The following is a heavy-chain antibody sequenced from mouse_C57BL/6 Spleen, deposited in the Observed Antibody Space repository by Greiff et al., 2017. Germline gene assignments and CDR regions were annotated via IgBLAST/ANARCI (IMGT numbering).Heavy chain of an antibody. V-gene: IGHV5-4*01. D-gene: IGHD1-1*01. CDR2: ISDGGSYT. CDR3: ARDPYGSGPYAMDG. J-gene: IGHJ4*01. Sequence: EVKLMESGGGLVKPGGSLKLSCAASGFTFSSSAMSWVRQTPEKRLEWVATISDGGSYTYYPDNVKGRFTISSDNAKNNLYRQMSRLKSEDTAMYYCARDPYGSGPYAMDGWGKGTSVTVSS. CDR1: GFTFSSSA.